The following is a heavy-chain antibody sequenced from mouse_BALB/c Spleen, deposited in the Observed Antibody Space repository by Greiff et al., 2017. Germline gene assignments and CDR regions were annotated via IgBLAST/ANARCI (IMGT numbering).Heavy chain of an antibody. CDR3: ANQEDYFDY. J-gene: IGHJ2*01. CDR2: ISYDGSN. Sequence: EVKLVESGPGLVKPSQSLSLTCSVTGSSITSGYYWNWIRQFPGNKLEWMGYISYDGSNNYNPSLKNRISITRDTSKNQFFLKLNSVTTEDTATYYCANQEDYFDYWGQGTTLTVSS. CDR1: GSSITSGYY. V-gene: IGHV3-6*02.